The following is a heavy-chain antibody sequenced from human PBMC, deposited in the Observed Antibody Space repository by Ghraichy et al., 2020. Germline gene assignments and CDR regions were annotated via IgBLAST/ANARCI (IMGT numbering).Heavy chain of an antibody. D-gene: IGHD5-18*01. CDR2: IYYSGST. CDR3: ASNSGYSYGYDFDY. CDR1: GGSISSYY. V-gene: IGHV4-59*08. J-gene: IGHJ4*02. Sequence: SETLSLTCTVSGGSISSYYWSWIRQPPGKGLEWIGYIYYSGSTNYNPSLKSRVTISVDTSKNQFSLKLSSVTAADTAVYYCASNSGYSYGYDFDYWGQGTLVTVSS.